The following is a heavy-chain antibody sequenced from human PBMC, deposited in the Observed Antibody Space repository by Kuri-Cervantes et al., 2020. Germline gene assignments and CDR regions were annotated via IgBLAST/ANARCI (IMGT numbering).Heavy chain of an antibody. J-gene: IGHJ4*02. CDR2: INSDGSST. V-gene: IGHV3-74*01. D-gene: IGHD1-26*01. CDR3: ARDSARIVGAVDYGY. CDR1: GFTFSDYY. Sequence: GESLKISCAASGFTFSDYYMSWIRQAPGKGLVWVSRINSDGSSTSYADSVKGRFTISRDNAKNTLYLQMNSLRAEDTAVYYCARDSARIVGAVDYGYWGQGTLVTVSS.